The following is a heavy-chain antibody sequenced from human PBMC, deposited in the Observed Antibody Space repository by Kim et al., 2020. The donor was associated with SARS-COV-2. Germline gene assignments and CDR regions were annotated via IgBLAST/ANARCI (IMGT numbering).Heavy chain of an antibody. Sequence: YANSVRGRFTSSRDNSRNTLYLQMNSLRAEDTALYYCARADSGNYYYGMDVWGQGTTVTVSS. D-gene: IGHD2-21*01. J-gene: IGHJ6*02. V-gene: IGHV3-23*05. CDR3: ARADSGNYYYGMDV.